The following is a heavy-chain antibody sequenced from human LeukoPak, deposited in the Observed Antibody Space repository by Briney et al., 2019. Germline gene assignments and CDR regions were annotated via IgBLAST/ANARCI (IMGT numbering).Heavy chain of an antibody. Sequence: EGSLRLSCAASGFTFSSYAMSWVRQAPGKGLEWVSAISGSGGSTYYADSVKGRFTISRDNSKNTLYLQMNSLRAEDTAVYYCAKDELPFYYYYYGMDVWGQGTTVTVSS. CDR3: AKDELPFYYYYYGMDV. CDR2: ISGSGGST. V-gene: IGHV3-23*01. J-gene: IGHJ6*02. D-gene: IGHD3-10*01. CDR1: GFTFSSYA.